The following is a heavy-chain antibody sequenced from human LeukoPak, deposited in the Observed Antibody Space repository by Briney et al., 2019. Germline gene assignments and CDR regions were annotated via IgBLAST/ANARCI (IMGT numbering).Heavy chain of an antibody. D-gene: IGHD2-2*01. CDR1: GFTFSSFS. CDR3: AREIYCTSSSCYWPIDY. CDR2: ISSSSNYI. V-gene: IGHV3-21*01. J-gene: IGHJ4*02. Sequence: GRSLRLSCAASGFTFSSFSMNWVRQAPGKGLEWVSSISSSSNYIYYADSVKGRFTISRDNAKNSLYLQMNSLRAEDTAVYYCAREIYCTSSSCYWPIDYWGQGTLVTVSS.